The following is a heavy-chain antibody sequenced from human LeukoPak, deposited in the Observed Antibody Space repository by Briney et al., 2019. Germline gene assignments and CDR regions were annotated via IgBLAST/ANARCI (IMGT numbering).Heavy chain of an antibody. V-gene: IGHV4-34*01. CDR1: GGSFSGYY. D-gene: IGHD6-13*01. J-gene: IGHJ4*02. CDR3: ARRRRYSSSWPTFDY. Sequence: SETLSLTCAVYGGSFSGYYWSWIRQPPGKGLEWIGEINHSGSTNYNPSLKSRVTISVDTSKNQFSLKLSSVTAADTAVYYCARRRRYSSSWPTFDYWGQGTLVTVSS. CDR2: INHSGST.